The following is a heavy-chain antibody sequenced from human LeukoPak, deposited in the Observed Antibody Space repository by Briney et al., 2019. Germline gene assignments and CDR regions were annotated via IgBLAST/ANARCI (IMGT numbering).Heavy chain of an antibody. CDR1: GYTFTGFY. CDR2: INPQSGGT. D-gene: IGHD3-10*01. CDR3: ARASFYGSGSYSYFFDY. Sequence: GASVKVSCKASGYTFTGFYMHWVRQAPGQGLEWMGRINPQSGGTNYAQRFQGRVTMTRDASISTVYMELNRLRSDDTAIYYCARASFYGSGSYSYFFDYWGQGTLVTVSS. V-gene: IGHV1-2*06. J-gene: IGHJ4*02.